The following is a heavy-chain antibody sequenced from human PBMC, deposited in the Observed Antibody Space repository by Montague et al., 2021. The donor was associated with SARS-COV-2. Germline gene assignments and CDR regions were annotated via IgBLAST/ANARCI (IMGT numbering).Heavy chain of an antibody. CDR1: GAFISSSSYY. J-gene: IGHJ4*02. D-gene: IGHD6-13*01. CDR2: IYYSGST. Sequence: SETLSLTCTVSGAFISSSSYYWGWIRQPPGKGLEWIGSIYYSGSTYYNPSLKSRVTISVDTSKNQFSLKLSSVTAADTAVYYCARHKRWRIAAAGRDFDYWGQGTLVTVSP. V-gene: IGHV4-39*01. CDR3: ARHKRWRIAAAGRDFDY.